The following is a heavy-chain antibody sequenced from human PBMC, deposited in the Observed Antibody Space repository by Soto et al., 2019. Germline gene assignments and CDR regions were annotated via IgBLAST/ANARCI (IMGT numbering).Heavy chain of an antibody. D-gene: IGHD3-22*01. CDR1: GFSISSGYF. J-gene: IGHJ5*02. V-gene: IGHV4-38-2*02. CDR2: IYHSGTT. CDR3: ARDSSGYYWFDP. Sequence: PSETLSLTCAVSGFSISSGYFLGWILQPPWKGPEWLGSIYHSGTTYYNPSVKGRVTISVDTSKNQFSLKMSSVTAADTAVYYCARDSSGYYWFDPWGQGTLVTVSS.